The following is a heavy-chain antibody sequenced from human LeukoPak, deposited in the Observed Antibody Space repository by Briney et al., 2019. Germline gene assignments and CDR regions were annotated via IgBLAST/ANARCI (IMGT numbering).Heavy chain of an antibody. V-gene: IGHV3-21*01. D-gene: IGHD3/OR15-3a*01. Sequence: GTSLRLSCAASGFSFNTYSMNWIRQTPGKGLEWVSFISHSSTYIFYSDSVKGRFTVSRDNAKRSLFLHMSSLRVEDTGVYYCARGNREFRSSDWFYEGIDSWGPGTLVVVSS. CDR2: ISHSSTYI. J-gene: IGHJ4*02. CDR3: ARGNREFRSSDWFYEGIDS. CDR1: GFSFNTYS.